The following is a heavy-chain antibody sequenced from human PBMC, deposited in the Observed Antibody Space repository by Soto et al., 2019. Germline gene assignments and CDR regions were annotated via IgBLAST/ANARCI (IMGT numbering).Heavy chain of an antibody. V-gene: IGHV1-3*01. CDR2: INAGNGNT. CDR1: GYTFTSYA. CDR3: ARGVATVTNYEV. J-gene: IGHJ4*02. D-gene: IGHD4-17*01. Sequence: ASVKVSCKASGYTFTSYAMHWVRQAPGQRLEWMGWINAGNGNTKYSQKFQGRVTITRDTSASTAYKELSSLRSEDTAVYYCARGVATVTNYEVWGQGTLVTISS.